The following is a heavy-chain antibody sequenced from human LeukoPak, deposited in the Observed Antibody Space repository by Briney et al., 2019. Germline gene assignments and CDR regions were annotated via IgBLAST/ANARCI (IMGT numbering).Heavy chain of an antibody. J-gene: IGHJ3*01. D-gene: IGHD2-15*01. Sequence: GGSLRLSCAASGFTFSSYGMHWVRPVPGKGLEWVAFIRYDGGNKYYADSVKGRFTISRDNSKNTLYLQMNSLRGEDTAVYYCARDRVVSREPAAFDVWGQGTMVTVSS. CDR1: GFTFSSYG. CDR3: ARDRVVSREPAAFDV. CDR2: IRYDGGNK. V-gene: IGHV3-30*02.